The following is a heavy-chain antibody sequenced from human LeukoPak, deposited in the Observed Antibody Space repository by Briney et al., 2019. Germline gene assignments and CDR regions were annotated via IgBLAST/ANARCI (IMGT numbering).Heavy chain of an antibody. CDR1: GGSISSYY. J-gene: IGHJ4*02. CDR2: IYSSGST. V-gene: IGHV4-4*07. CDR3: ARTSREFDY. Sequence: SETLSLTCTVSGGSISSYYWSWIRQPAGKGLEWIGRIYSSGSTDYNPSLKSRVTMSVDTSKSQFSLKLNSVTTADTAVYYCARTSREFDYWGQGTLVAVSS.